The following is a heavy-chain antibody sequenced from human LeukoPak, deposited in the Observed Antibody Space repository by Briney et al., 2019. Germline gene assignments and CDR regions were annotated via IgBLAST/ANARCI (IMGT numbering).Heavy chain of an antibody. CDR3: AKREDFD. CDR1: GFTFSSYA. D-gene: IGHD2-15*01. V-gene: IGHV3-23*01. Sequence: GGSLRLSCAASGFTFSSYAMNWVRQAPGKGLEWVSVISASGGTAYYADSVKGRFTISRDNSKNTLYVQMNSLRAEDTAVYYCAKREDFDWGQGTLVTVSS. J-gene: IGHJ4*02. CDR2: ISASGGTA.